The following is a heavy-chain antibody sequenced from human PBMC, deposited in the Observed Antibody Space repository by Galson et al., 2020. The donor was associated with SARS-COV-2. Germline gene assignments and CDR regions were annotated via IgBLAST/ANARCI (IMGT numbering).Heavy chain of an antibody. Sequence: SGPTLVKPTKTLTLTCTFSGFSLDISAGIVAWIRQPPGKALEWLALIYWSDDKRYNPSLHTRVTITKDTSKIQVVLTMTNMHPVDRATYYWARRLEDDYYGSWSYYPPYADSWGQVTLVTVSS. V-gene: IGHV2-5*01. CDR2: IYWSDDK. D-gene: IGHD3-10*01. CDR1: GFSLDISAGI. J-gene: IGHJ4*02. CDR3: ARRLEDDYYGSWSYYPPYADS.